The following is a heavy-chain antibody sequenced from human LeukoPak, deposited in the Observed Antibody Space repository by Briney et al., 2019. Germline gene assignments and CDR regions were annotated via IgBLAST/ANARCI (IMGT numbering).Heavy chain of an antibody. J-gene: IGHJ4*02. CDR3: ARDLGSGIAEPFDH. Sequence: ASVKVSCKASGYTFTNYGISWVRQAPGQGLEWRGWISAYNGNTNYAQKLQGRVTVTTDTSTSTAYMELRSLRSDDTAVYYCARDLGSGIAEPFDHWGQGTLVTVSS. CDR2: ISAYNGNT. V-gene: IGHV1-18*01. D-gene: IGHD6-13*01. CDR1: GYTFTNYG.